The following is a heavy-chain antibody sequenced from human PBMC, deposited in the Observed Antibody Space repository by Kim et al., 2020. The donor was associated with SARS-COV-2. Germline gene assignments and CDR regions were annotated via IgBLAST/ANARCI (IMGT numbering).Heavy chain of an antibody. D-gene: IGHD3-10*01. J-gene: IGHJ6*02. CDR1: GDSVSSNSAA. CDR3: ARGHYYGSGKYYYYGMDV. CDR2: TYYRSKWYN. V-gene: IGHV6-1*01. Sequence: SQTLSLTCAISGDSVSSNSAAWNWIRQSPSRGLEWLGRTYYRSKWYNDYAVSVKSRITINPDTSKNQFSLQLNSVTPEDTAVYYCARGHYYGSGKYYYYGMDVWGQGTTVTVSS.